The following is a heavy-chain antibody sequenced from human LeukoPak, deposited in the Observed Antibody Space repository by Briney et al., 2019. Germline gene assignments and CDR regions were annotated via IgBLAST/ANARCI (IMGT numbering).Heavy chain of an antibody. V-gene: IGHV3-21*01. D-gene: IGHD5-18*01. CDR3: ARLDSYGFDY. J-gene: IGHJ4*02. CDR1: GFTFNSYS. CDR2: ISSSSSYI. Sequence: PGGSLRLSCAASGFTFNSYSMNWVRQAPGKGLEWVSSISSSSSYIYYADSLKGRFTISRDNAKNSLYLQMNSLRAEDTAVYYCARLDSYGFDYWGQGTLVTVSS.